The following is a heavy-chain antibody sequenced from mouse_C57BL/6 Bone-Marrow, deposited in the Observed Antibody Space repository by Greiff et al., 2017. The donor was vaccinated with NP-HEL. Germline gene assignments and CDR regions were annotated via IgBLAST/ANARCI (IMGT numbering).Heavy chain of an antibody. V-gene: IGHV1-72*01. D-gene: IGHD1-1*01. J-gene: IGHJ2*01. Sequence: VQLQEPGAELVKPGASVKLSCKASGYTFTSYLMHWVKQRPGRGLEWIGRIDPNSGGTKYNEKFKSKATLTVDKPSTTAYMQLNSLTSEDSAVYYCARYYCGSSSFDYWGQGTTLTVSS. CDR2: IDPNSGGT. CDR3: ARYYCGSSSFDY. CDR1: GYTFTSYL.